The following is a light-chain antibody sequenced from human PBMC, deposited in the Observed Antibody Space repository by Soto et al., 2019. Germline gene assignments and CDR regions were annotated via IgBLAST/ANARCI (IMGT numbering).Light chain of an antibody. CDR3: CSYAGTYTGV. CDR2: DVS. Sequence: SVLTQPRYVSGSSGHSCSISCTVTISDVGRYSYVSWYQQHPGKAPKLMIYDVSERPSGVPDRFSGSKSGNTASLTISGLQAEDEADYYRCSYAGTYTGVFGTGTKVTVL. J-gene: IGLJ1*01. CDR1: ISDVGRYSY. V-gene: IGLV2-11*01.